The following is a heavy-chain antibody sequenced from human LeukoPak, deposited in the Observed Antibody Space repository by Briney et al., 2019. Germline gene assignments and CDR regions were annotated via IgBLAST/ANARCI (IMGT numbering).Heavy chain of an antibody. CDR3: ARVGSGWYSDY. V-gene: IGHV3-53*01. CDR2: IYSGGST. J-gene: IGHJ4*02. CDR1: GFTVSSNY. D-gene: IGHD6-19*01. Sequence: PGGSLRLSCAASGFTVSSNYMSWVRQAPGKGLEWVSVIYSGGSTYYADSAKGRFTISRDNSKNTLYLQMNSLRAEDTAVYYCARVGSGWYSDYWGQGTLVTVSS.